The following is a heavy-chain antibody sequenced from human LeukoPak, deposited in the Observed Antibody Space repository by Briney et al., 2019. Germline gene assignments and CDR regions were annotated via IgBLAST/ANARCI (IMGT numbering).Heavy chain of an antibody. Sequence: ASVKVSCKASGYTFTGYYMHWVRQAPGQGLEWMGWINPNSGGTNYAQKFQGRVTMTRDTSIGTAYMELSRLRSDDTAVYYCAREERIAARPFDYWGQGTLVTVSS. D-gene: IGHD6-6*01. J-gene: IGHJ4*02. V-gene: IGHV1-2*02. CDR1: GYTFTGYY. CDR2: INPNSGGT. CDR3: AREERIAARPFDY.